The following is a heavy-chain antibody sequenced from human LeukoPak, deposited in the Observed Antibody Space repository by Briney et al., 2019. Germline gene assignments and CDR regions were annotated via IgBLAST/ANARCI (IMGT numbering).Heavy chain of an antibody. Sequence: SETLSLTCTVSGYSISTSYYWGWIRQPPGKGLEWIASIYHSGNTYYNPSLKSRVTISVDTSKNQFSLKLNSVTAADTAVYYCARAGYGDSDFDYWGQGTLVTVSS. V-gene: IGHV4-38-2*02. CDR2: IYHSGNT. D-gene: IGHD4-17*01. CDR1: GYSISTSYY. J-gene: IGHJ4*02. CDR3: ARAGYGDSDFDY.